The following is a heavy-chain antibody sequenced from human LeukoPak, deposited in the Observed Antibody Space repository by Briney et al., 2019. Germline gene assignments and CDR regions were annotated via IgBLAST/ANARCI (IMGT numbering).Heavy chain of an antibody. V-gene: IGHV3-7*01. D-gene: IGHD6-13*01. CDR2: IKQDGSEK. CDR3: ARLRWQQLSMNWFDP. J-gene: IGHJ5*02. CDR1: GFTFSSYW. Sequence: GGSLRLSCAASGFTFSSYWMSWVRQAPGKGLEWVANIKQDGSEKYYVDSVKGRFTISRDNAKNSLYLQMNSLRAEDTAVYYCARLRWQQLSMNWFDPWGQGTLVTVSS.